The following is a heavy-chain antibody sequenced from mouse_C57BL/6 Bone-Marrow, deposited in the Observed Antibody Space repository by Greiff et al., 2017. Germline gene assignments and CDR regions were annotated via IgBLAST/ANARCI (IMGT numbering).Heavy chain of an antibody. D-gene: IGHD2-1*01. Sequence: EVHLVESGGGLVKPGGSLKLSCAASGFTFSSYAMSWVRQTPEKRLEWVATISDGGSYTYYPDNVKGRFTISRDNAKNNLYLQMSHLKSEDTAMYYCARDRGDGNQYYFDYWGQGTTLTVSS. J-gene: IGHJ2*01. CDR3: ARDRGDGNQYYFDY. CDR2: ISDGGSYT. V-gene: IGHV5-4*01. CDR1: GFTFSSYA.